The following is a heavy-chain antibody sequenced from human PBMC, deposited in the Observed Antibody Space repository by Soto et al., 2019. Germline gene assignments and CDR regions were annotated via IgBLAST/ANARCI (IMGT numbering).Heavy chain of an antibody. CDR1: GGSISGYY. D-gene: IGHD2-21*02. J-gene: IGHJ6*02. Sequence: SATLSLTSTVSGGSISGYYWSWIRQPPGKGLEWIGYMYNTGSTVYNPSFKSRVTISVDTSKNQFSLKLNSVTAADTAVYYCARDLWGYCGTDCYPLDVWGQGTTVT. CDR3: ARDLWGYCGTDCYPLDV. CDR2: MYNTGST. V-gene: IGHV4-59*01.